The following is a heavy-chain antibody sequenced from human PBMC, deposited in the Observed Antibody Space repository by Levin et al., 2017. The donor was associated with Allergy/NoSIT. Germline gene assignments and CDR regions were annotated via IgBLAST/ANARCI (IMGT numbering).Heavy chain of an antibody. CDR2: IYYSGST. CDR3: AREVGRGGCNFDY. Sequence: LRLSCTVSGGSISNGGYYWSWIRQHPGKGLEWIGYIYYSGSTYYNPSLKSRVTISVETSKNQFSLKLSSVTAADTAVYYCAREVGRGGCNFDYWGQGTLVTVSS. J-gene: IGHJ4*02. CDR1: GGSISNGGYY. D-gene: IGHD2-15*01. V-gene: IGHV4-31*03.